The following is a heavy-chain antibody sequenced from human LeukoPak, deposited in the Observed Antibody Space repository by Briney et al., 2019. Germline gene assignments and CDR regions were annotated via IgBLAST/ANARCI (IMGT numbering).Heavy chain of an antibody. CDR2: ISSSDTTI. Sequence: GGSLRLSCPPSAFTFSSYGMGWVRQPPGKGLEWISYISSSDTTIYYAESVKGRFTISRDNAKNSLSLQMNGLRADDTAVYYCARDFGSGRRWFDYWGRGTLVTVSS. CDR3: ARDFGSGRRWFDY. D-gene: IGHD4-23*01. CDR1: AFTFSSYG. V-gene: IGHV3-48*01. J-gene: IGHJ4*02.